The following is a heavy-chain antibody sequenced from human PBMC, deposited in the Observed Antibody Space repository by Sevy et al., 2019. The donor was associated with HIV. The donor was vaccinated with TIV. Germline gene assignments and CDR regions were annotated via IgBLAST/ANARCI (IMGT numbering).Heavy chain of an antibody. Sequence: ASLKVSCKVSGLSLTELSMHWVRQAPGKGLEWMGGFNPEDGETIYAQTFKGRLTLSEDTSTETAYMDLSRLTYDDTAIYYCATPFCTSTNCYTTFDSWGQGTQVTVSS. CDR3: ATPFCTSTNCYTTFDS. J-gene: IGHJ4*02. CDR1: GLSLTELS. CDR2: FNPEDGET. D-gene: IGHD2-2*02. V-gene: IGHV1-24*01.